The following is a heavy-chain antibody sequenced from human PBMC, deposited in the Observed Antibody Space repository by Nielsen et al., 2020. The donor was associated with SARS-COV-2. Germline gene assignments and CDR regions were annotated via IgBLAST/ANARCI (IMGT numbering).Heavy chain of an antibody. D-gene: IGHD2-2*01. CDR2: IYSGGST. CDR1: GFTVSSNY. J-gene: IGHJ6*02. Sequence: GESPKISCAASGFTVSSNYMSWVRQAPGKGLEWVSVIYSGGSTYYANSVKGRFTISRDNSKNTLYLQMGSLRAEDMAVYYCARAFGEYCSSTSCYAEYYYYGMDVWGQGTTVTVSS. CDR3: ARAFGEYCSSTSCYAEYYYYGMDV. V-gene: IGHV3-53*05.